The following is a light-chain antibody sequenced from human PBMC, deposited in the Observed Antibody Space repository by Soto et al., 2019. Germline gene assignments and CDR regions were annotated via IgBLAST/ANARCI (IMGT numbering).Light chain of an antibody. Sequence: QSALTQPASVSGSPGQSITISCTGTSSDVGGYNYVSWYQQHPGKAPKLMIYEVSNRPSGVSNRFSGSKSDNTASLTISGLKAEYEADYYCSSYTSSSTWVFGGVTKLTVL. V-gene: IGLV2-14*01. CDR2: EVS. CDR3: SSYTSSSTWV. J-gene: IGLJ3*02. CDR1: SSDVGGYNY.